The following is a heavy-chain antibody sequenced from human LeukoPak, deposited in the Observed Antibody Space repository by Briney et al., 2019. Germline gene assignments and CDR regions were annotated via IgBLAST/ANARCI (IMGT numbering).Heavy chain of an antibody. CDR3: ATGGYSYGYDY. V-gene: IGHV3-30*03. D-gene: IGHD5-18*01. J-gene: IGHJ4*02. Sequence: GGSLRLSCAASGFTFRSYGMHWVRQAPGKGLEWVAVISYDGSNKYYADSVKGRFTISRDNSKNTLYLQMNSLRAEDTAVYYCATGGYSYGYDYWGQGTLVTVSS. CDR2: ISYDGSNK. CDR1: GFTFRSYG.